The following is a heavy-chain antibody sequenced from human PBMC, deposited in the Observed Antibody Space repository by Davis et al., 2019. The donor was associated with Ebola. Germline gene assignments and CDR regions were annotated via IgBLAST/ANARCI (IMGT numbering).Heavy chain of an antibody. Sequence: AASVKVSCKASGYTFTGYYMHWVRQAPGQGLEWMGWINPNSGGTNYAQKFQGWVTMTRDTSISTAYMELSSLRSEDTAVYYCASRRATVTPLSSYYYYGMDVWGQGTTVTVSS. D-gene: IGHD4-17*01. CDR2: INPNSGGT. CDR1: GYTFTGYY. J-gene: IGHJ6*02. V-gene: IGHV1-2*04. CDR3: ASRRATVTPLSSYYYYGMDV.